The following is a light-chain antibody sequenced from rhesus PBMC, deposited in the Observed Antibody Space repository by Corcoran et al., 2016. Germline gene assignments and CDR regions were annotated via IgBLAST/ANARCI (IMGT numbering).Light chain of an antibody. Sequence: DIQMTQSPSSLSASVGDRVTITCRASQGITNDLAWYQQRPGETPKLLIYEASSLQSGIPSRFSGSGSGTDCTFTISSLHSEDFATYYCQHYYSPPYNFGQGTKVEI. CDR3: QHYYSPPYN. CDR1: QGITND. V-gene: IGKV1-21*01. CDR2: EAS. J-gene: IGKJ2*01.